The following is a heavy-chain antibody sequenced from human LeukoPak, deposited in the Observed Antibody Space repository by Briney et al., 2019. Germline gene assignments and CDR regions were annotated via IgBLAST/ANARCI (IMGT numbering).Heavy chain of an antibody. Sequence: SETLSLTXAVYGGSFSGYYWSWIRQPPGKGLEWIGEINHSGSTNYNPSLTSRVAISVDASKNQFSLKLSSVTAADTAVYYCARGRGYNSFDYWGQGTLVTVSA. J-gene: IGHJ4*02. CDR1: GGSFSGYY. D-gene: IGHD5-24*01. V-gene: IGHV4-34*01. CDR2: INHSGST. CDR3: ARGRGYNSFDY.